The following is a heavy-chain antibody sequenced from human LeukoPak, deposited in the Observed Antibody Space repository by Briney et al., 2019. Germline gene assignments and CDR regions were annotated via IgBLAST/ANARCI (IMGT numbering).Heavy chain of an antibody. CDR1: GGSISSYY. D-gene: IGHD6-6*01. CDR3: ARRTRDFELEAFDY. CDR2: IYYSGST. J-gene: IGHJ4*02. Sequence: SETLSLTCTVSGGSISSYYWSWIRQPPGKGLEWIGYIYYSGSTNYNPSLKSRVTISVDTSKNQFSLKLSSVTAADTAVYYCARRTRDFELEAFDYWGQGTLVTVSS. V-gene: IGHV4-59*01.